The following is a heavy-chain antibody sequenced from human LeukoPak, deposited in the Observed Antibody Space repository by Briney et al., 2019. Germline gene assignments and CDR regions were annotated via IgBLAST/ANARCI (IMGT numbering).Heavy chain of an antibody. V-gene: IGHV1-69*13. CDR2: IIPIFGTA. CDR3: ARVAGGVPAAVRPYGMDV. J-gene: IGHJ6*02. Sequence: SVKVSCKASGGTFSSYAISWVRQAPGQGLEWMGGIIPIFGTANYAQKFQGRVTITADESTSTAYMELSSLRSEDTAVYYCARVAGGVPAAVRPYGMDVWGQGTTVTVSS. CDR1: GGTFSSYA. D-gene: IGHD2-2*01.